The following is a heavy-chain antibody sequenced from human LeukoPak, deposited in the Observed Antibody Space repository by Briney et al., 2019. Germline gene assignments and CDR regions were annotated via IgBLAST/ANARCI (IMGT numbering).Heavy chain of an antibody. D-gene: IGHD3-16*01. CDR2: IDSSGGYT. V-gene: IGHV3-13*01. CDR1: GYTFNTYD. Sequence: GSLRLSCAASGYTFNTYDMHWVRQTTGQGLEWISSIDSSGGYTYYAGSVKGRFTISRENDKNSLYLHMNSLRVGDTAVYSCVRGGEIGLDYWGHGTLVTVSS. J-gene: IGHJ4*01. CDR3: VRGGEIGLDY.